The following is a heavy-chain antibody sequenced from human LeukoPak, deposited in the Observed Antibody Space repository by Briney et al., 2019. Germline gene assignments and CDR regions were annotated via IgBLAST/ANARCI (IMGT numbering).Heavy chain of an antibody. J-gene: IGHJ4*02. Sequence: GGSLRLSCAASGFTFSSYAMSWVRQAPGKGLEWVSAISDSGGSTYYADSVKGRFTISRDNSKNTLCLQMNSLRAEDTAVYYCAMGPLSSGFDYWGREPWSPSPQ. D-gene: IGHD6-19*01. V-gene: IGHV3-23*01. CDR1: GFTFSSYA. CDR3: AMGPLSSGFDY. CDR2: ISDSGGST.